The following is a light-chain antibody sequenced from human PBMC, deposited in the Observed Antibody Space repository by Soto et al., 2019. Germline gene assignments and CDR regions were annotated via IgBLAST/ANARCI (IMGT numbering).Light chain of an antibody. CDR2: EVR. J-gene: IGLJ3*02. CDR1: SSDVGSYNY. Sequence: QSALTQPASVSGSPGQSITISCTGTSSDVGSYNYVSWYQQHPGKAPKLMIYEVRNRPSGVSNRFSGSKSGNTASLTISGLQAEDEAIYYCTSYTSISTLVFGGGTQLTVL. CDR3: TSYTSISTLV. V-gene: IGLV2-14*01.